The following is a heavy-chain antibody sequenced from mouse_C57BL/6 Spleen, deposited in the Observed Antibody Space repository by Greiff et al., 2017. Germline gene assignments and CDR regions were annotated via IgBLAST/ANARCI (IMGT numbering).Heavy chain of an antibody. CDR3: ARDGGGRRKWYFDG. V-gene: IGHV5-4*01. CDR1: GFTFSSYA. CDR2: LSDGGSYT. Sequence: EVMLVASGGGLVKPGGSLKLSCAASGFTFSSYAMSWVRQTPEKRLEWVATLSDGGSYTYYPDNVRGRFTISRDNAKNNLYLQMSHLKSEDTAMYYCARDGGGRRKWYFDGWGTGTTVTVSS. J-gene: IGHJ1*03. D-gene: IGHD1-1*02.